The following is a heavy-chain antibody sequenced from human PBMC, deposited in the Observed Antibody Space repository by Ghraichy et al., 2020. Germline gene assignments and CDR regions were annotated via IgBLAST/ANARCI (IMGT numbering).Heavy chain of an antibody. CDR2: IKQDGSEK. J-gene: IGHJ4*02. D-gene: IGHD3-3*01. CDR1: GFTFSSYW. Sequence: GGSLRLSCAASGFTFSSYWMSWVRQAPGKGLEWVANIKQDGSEKYYVDSVKGRFTISRDNAKNSLYLQMNSLRAEDTAVYYCARDSRLRFLERGRPYDYWGQGTLVTVSS. V-gene: IGHV3-7*01. CDR3: ARDSRLRFLERGRPYDY.